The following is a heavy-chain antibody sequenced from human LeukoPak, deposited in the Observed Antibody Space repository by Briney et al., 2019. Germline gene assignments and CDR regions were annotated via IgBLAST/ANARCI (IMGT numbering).Heavy chain of an antibody. D-gene: IGHD3-22*01. J-gene: IGHJ4*02. V-gene: IGHV4-39*01. Sequence: SETLSLTCTVSGGSISSSSYYWGWIRQPPGKGLEWIGSVYYSGSTYYNPSLKSRVTISVDTSKSQFSLKLSSVTAADTAVYYCARALYYYDSSGYYFDYWGQGTLVTVSS. CDR1: GGSISSSSYY. CDR3: ARALYYYDSSGYYFDY. CDR2: VYYSGST.